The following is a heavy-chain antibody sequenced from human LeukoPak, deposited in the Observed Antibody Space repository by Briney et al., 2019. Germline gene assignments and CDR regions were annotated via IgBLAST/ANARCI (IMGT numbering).Heavy chain of an antibody. CDR3: VRDRTVSTILDY. CDR2: INSDGSST. V-gene: IGHV3-74*01. CDR1: GFTFNSYW. J-gene: IGHJ4*02. D-gene: IGHD5/OR15-5a*01. Sequence: GGSLRLSCAASGFTFNSYWMHWVRQAPGKGLVRVSRINSDGSSTNYVDSVKGRFAISRDNAKNTVYLQMNSLRDEDTAVYYCVRDRTVSTILDYWGQGTLVTVSS.